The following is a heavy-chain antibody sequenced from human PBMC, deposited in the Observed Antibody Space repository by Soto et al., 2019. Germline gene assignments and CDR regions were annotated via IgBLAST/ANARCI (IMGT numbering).Heavy chain of an antibody. CDR2: IYYSGGT. CDR3: ARWIQLWSPIGRHYRYGDV. D-gene: IGHD5-18*01. Sequence: QVQLQESGPGLVKPSQTLSLTCTVSGGSISSGDYYWSWIHQPPGKGLEWIGYIYYSGGTYYNPSLKSRVTISVDTSKNQFSLKLSSVTAADTAVYYCARWIQLWSPIGRHYRYGDVWGQGTTVTVSS. CDR1: GGSISSGDYY. V-gene: IGHV4-30-4*01. J-gene: IGHJ6*02.